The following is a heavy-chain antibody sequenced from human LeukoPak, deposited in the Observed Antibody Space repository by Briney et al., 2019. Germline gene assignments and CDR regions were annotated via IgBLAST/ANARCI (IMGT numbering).Heavy chain of an antibody. D-gene: IGHD3-10*01. CDR3: ARLDYGSGSRFDY. Sequence: SVKVSCKASGGTFSSYAISWVRQAPGQGLEWMGGTIPIFGTANYAQKFQGRVTITADESTSTAYMELSSLRSEDTAVYYCARLDYGSGSRFDYWGQGTLVTVSS. CDR1: GGTFSSYA. CDR2: TIPIFGTA. J-gene: IGHJ4*02. V-gene: IGHV1-69*13.